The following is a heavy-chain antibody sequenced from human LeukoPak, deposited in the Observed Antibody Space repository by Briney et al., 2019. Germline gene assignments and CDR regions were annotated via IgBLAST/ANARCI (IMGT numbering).Heavy chain of an antibody. V-gene: IGHV3-21*01. Sequence: GGSLRLSCAASGFTFDDYAMHWVRQAPGKGLEWVSSISSSSSYIYYADSVKGRFTISRDNAKNSLYLQMNSLRAEDTAVYYCAREGRSYDYVWGSYRSSFDYWGQGTLVTVSS. CDR2: ISSSSSYI. CDR1: GFTFDDYA. D-gene: IGHD3-16*02. J-gene: IGHJ4*02. CDR3: AREGRSYDYVWGSYRSSFDY.